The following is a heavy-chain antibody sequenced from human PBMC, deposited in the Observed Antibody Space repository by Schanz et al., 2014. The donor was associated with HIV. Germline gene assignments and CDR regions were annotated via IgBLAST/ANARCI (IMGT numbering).Heavy chain of an antibody. Sequence: VQLLESGGGLVQPGGSLRLSCAASTFTFNNYDMGWVRQAPGKGLEWVAVIWYDGSNKDYADSVKGRFTISRDNSKKTLYLQMNSLRAEDTAVYYCARGEAITYYYHYYGMDVWGQGTTVTVSS. CDR3: ARGEAITYYYHYYGMDV. J-gene: IGHJ6*02. CDR2: IWYDGSNK. D-gene: IGHD1-20*01. CDR1: TFTFNNYD. V-gene: IGHV3-33*08.